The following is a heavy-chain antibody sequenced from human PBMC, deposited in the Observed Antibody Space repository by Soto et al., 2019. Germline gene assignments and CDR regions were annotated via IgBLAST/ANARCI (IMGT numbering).Heavy chain of an antibody. Sequence: ASVKVSCKASGYSFTDSYMHWVRQAPGQGLEWMGWINPNSGGTNYAQNFQGWVTMTRDTSISTAYMELSRLRSDDTAIYYCAKGKFYDSTGYYLDYWGQGTLVTVSS. D-gene: IGHD3-22*01. CDR2: INPNSGGT. CDR1: GYSFTDSY. CDR3: AKGKFYDSTGYYLDY. J-gene: IGHJ4*02. V-gene: IGHV1-2*04.